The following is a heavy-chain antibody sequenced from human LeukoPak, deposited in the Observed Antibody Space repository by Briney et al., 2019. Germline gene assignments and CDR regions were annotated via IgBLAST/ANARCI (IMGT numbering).Heavy chain of an antibody. CDR1: GDSISSNYYY. CDR3: ARHADGHNLITAFDI. Sequence: SETLSLTCSVSGDSISSNYYYWGWIRQPPGKGLEGIGSINYSGSTHYYPSLKRRVTISVGTSKTQFSMKVNSVTAADTAVYYCARHADGHNLITAFDIWGQGTMVTVSS. V-gene: IGHV4-39*01. D-gene: IGHD3-10*01. J-gene: IGHJ3*02. CDR2: INYSGST.